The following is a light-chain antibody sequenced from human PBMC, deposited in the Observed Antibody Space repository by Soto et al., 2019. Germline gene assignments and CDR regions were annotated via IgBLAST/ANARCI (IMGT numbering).Light chain of an antibody. CDR2: DAS. CDR1: QSVSSY. CDR3: QQRSIWPLT. Sequence: IVLTQSPATLSLSPGERATLSCRASQSVSSYLAWYQQKPGQAPRLLIYDASNRATGIPARFSGSRSGTDFTLTISSLEPEDFAVYYCQQRSIWPLTFGGGTKVEIK. J-gene: IGKJ4*01. V-gene: IGKV3-11*01.